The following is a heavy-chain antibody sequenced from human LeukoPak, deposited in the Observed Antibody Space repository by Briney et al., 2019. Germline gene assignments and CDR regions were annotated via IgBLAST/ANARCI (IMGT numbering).Heavy chain of an antibody. CDR2: ISYDGSND. D-gene: IGHD1-26*01. Sequence: TGGSLRLSCEASGFTFSTYAMNWVRQAPGKGLEWVAIISYDGSNDHYADSVKGRFTISRDNSKNTLYLQMNSLRAEDTAVYYCARDGSGSYRFDYWGQGTLVTVPS. CDR3: ARDGSGSYRFDY. CDR1: GFTFSTYA. J-gene: IGHJ4*02. V-gene: IGHV3-30*14.